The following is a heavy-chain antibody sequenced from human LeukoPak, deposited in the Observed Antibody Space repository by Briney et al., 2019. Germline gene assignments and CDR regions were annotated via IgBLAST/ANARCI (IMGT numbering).Heavy chain of an antibody. J-gene: IGHJ4*02. CDR3: ARADYYDSSGEFDY. D-gene: IGHD3-22*01. CDR2: IIPILGIA. CDR1: GGTFSTYT. V-gene: IGHV1-69*02. Sequence: ASVKVSCKASGGTFSTYTISWVRQAPGQGLEWMGRIIPILGIANYAQKFQGRVTITADKSTSTAYMELSSLRSEDTAVYYCARADYYDSSGEFDYWGQGTLVTVSS.